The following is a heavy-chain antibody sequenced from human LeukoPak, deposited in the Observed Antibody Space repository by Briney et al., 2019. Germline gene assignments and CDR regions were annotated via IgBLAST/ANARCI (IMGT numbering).Heavy chain of an antibody. Sequence: SVTVSCKASGYTFTGYYMHWVRQAPGQGLEWMGGIIPIFGTANYAQKFQGRVTITADKSTSTAYMELSSLRSEDTAVYYCARGYTAMKPLDYWGQGTLVTVPS. CDR2: IIPIFGTA. CDR1: GYTFTGYY. D-gene: IGHD5-18*01. J-gene: IGHJ4*02. CDR3: ARGYTAMKPLDY. V-gene: IGHV1-69*06.